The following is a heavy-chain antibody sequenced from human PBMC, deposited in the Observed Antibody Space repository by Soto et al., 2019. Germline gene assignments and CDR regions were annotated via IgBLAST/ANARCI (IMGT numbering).Heavy chain of an antibody. V-gene: IGHV3-23*01. J-gene: IGHJ4*02. CDR3: AKDQLSSWLATTFDY. CDR2: ISGSGGST. D-gene: IGHD6-19*01. CDR1: GFTFSSYA. Sequence: ESGGGLVQPGGSLRLSCAASGFTFSSYAMSWVRQAPGKGLEWVSAISGSGGSTYYADSVKGRFTISRYNSKNTLYLQMNSLKAEDTAVYYCAKDQLSSWLATTFDYWGQGTLVTVSS.